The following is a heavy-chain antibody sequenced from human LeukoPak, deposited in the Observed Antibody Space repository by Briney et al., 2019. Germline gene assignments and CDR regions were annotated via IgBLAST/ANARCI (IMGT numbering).Heavy chain of an antibody. CDR2: IYSGGST. V-gene: IGHV3-53*01. CDR1: GFTVSSNY. CDR3: ATALYCSSTNCYLDY. J-gene: IGHJ4*02. Sequence: GGSLRLSCAASGFTVSSNYMSWVRQAPGKALEWVSVIYSGGSTYYADSVKGRFTISRDNSKNTLYLQMNSLRAEDTAVYYCATALYCSSTNCYLDYWGQGTLVTVSS. D-gene: IGHD2-2*01.